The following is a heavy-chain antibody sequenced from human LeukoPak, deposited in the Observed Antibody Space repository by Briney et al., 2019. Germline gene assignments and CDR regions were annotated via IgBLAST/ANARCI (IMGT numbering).Heavy chain of an antibody. CDR3: ARDRISSSWNDAFDI. J-gene: IGHJ3*02. Sequence: ASVKVSCAASGFTFSSYSMNWVRQAPGKGLEWVSSISSSSSYIYYADSVKGRFTISRDNAKNSLYLQMNSLRAEDTAVYYCARDRISSSWNDAFDIWGQGTMVTVSS. V-gene: IGHV3-21*01. CDR2: ISSSSSYI. CDR1: GFTFSSYS. D-gene: IGHD6-13*01.